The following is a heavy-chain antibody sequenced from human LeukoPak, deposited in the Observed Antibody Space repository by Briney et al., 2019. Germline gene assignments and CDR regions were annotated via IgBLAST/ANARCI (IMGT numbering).Heavy chain of an antibody. J-gene: IGHJ3*02. CDR2: ISSSSSYI. Sequence: SGGSLRLSCAASGFTFSSYSMNWVRQAPGKGLEWVSSISSSSSYIYYADSVKGRFTISRDNAKNSLYLQMNSLRAEDTAVYYCAKGDSSGWYLDAFDIWGQGTMVTVSS. CDR1: GFTFSSYS. V-gene: IGHV3-21*01. D-gene: IGHD6-19*01. CDR3: AKGDSSGWYLDAFDI.